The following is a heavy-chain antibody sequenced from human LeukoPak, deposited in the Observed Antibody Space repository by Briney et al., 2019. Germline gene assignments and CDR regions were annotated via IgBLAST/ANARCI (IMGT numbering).Heavy chain of an antibody. V-gene: IGHV4-59*08. CDR2: IYYSGST. J-gene: IGHJ3*02. Sequence: SETLSLTCTVSGGSIGSYYWSWIRQPPGKGLEWIGYIYYSGSTNYNPSLKSRVTISVDTSKNQFSLKLSSVTAADTAVYYCARRDYDSSGYYHAFDIWGQGTMVTVSS. CDR1: GGSIGSYY. CDR3: ARRDYDSSGYYHAFDI. D-gene: IGHD3-22*01.